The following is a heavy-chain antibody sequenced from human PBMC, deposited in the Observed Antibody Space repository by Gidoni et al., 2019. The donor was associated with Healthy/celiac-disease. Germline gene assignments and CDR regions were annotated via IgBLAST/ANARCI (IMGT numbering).Heavy chain of an antibody. CDR3: ARTRGMSLEWLFGWFDP. J-gene: IGHJ5*02. V-gene: IGHV5-51*01. D-gene: IGHD3-3*01. CDR1: GYSFTSYW. Sequence: EVQLVQSGAEVKKPGESPKISCKGVGYSFTSYWIGWVRQLLGKGLEWMGIIYPGDSDTRYSPSFQGQVNISADKTISTAYLQWSSLKASDTAMYYCARTRGMSLEWLFGWFDPWGQGTLVTVSS. CDR2: IYPGDSDT.